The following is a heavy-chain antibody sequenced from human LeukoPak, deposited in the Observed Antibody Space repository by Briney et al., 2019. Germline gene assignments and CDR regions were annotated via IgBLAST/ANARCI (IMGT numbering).Heavy chain of an antibody. J-gene: IGHJ6*02. CDR3: ARGSRIAVAGRGDYYYGMDV. CDR1: GYTFTSYA. Sequence: GASVKVSCKASGYTFTSYAMNWVRQAPGQGLEWMGWINTNTGNPTYAQGFTGRFVFSLDTSVSTAYLQISSLKAEDTAVYYCARGSRIAVAGRGDYYYGMDVWGQGTTVTVSS. V-gene: IGHV7-4-1*02. CDR2: INTNTGNP. D-gene: IGHD6-19*01.